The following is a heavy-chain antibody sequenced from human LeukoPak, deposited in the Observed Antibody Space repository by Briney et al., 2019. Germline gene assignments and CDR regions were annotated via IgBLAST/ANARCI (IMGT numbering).Heavy chain of an antibody. CDR3: ARGDSSDSRFDY. J-gene: IGHJ4*02. Sequence: PSETLSLTCTVSGGSISCGEYYWSWIRQPPGKGLGWIGYIYYSGSTYYNPSLKSRVTISVDTSKNQFSLKLSSVTAADTAVYYCARGDSSDSRFDYWGQGTLVTVSS. CDR1: GGSISCGEYY. CDR2: IYYSGST. D-gene: IGHD3-22*01. V-gene: IGHV4-30-4*01.